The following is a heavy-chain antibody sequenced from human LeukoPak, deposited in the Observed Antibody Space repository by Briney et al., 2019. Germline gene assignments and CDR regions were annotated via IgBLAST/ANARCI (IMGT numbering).Heavy chain of an antibody. J-gene: IGHJ4*02. CDR2: MNPNSGNT. V-gene: IGHV1-8*03. CDR3: ARRSGWASFDY. Sequence: ASVKVSCKASGGTFSSYAISWVRQAPGQGLEWMGWMNPNSGNTGYAQKFQGRVTITRNTSTSTAYMELSSLRSEDTAVYYCARRSGWASFDYWGQGTLVTVSS. D-gene: IGHD6-19*01. CDR1: GGTFSSYA.